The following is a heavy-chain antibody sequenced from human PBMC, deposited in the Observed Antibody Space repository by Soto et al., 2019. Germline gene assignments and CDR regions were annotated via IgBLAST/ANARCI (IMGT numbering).Heavy chain of an antibody. Sequence: EVLLVESGGGLVKPGGSLRLSCEASGFIFSRYAMNWVRQAPGKGLEWVSSISSSSNYIYYRDSVKGRFTISRDNAKNSLVLQMNSLGAEDTALYYGARANGYSAYDSLDHWGQGALVTVSS. CDR1: GFIFSRYA. J-gene: IGHJ4*02. CDR3: ARANGYSAYDSLDH. CDR2: ISSSSNYI. D-gene: IGHD5-12*01. V-gene: IGHV3-21*01.